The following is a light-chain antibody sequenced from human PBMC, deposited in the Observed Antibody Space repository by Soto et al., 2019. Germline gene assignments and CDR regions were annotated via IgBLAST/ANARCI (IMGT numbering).Light chain of an antibody. CDR1: QSVSSN. CDR3: QQAET. V-gene: IGKV3-15*01. Sequence: EIVMTQSPATLSASPGERATLSCRASQSVSSNLAWYQQKPGQAPRLLIYGASTRAPGIPARFSGSGSGTEFTLTISSLQCEDFAVYYGQQAETFGQGTRLEIK. J-gene: IGKJ5*01. CDR2: GAS.